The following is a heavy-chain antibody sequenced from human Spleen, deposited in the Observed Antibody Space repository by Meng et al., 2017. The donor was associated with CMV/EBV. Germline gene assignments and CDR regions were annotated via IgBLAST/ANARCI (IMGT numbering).Heavy chain of an antibody. CDR1: GFTFSTYS. CDR2: ISTRGTTI. V-gene: IGHV3-48*04. J-gene: IGHJ5*02. Sequence: GGSLRLSCAASGFTFSTYSMNWVRQAPGKGLEWVSYISTRGTTIYYADSVKGRFTISRDNAENSLYLQMNSLRAEDTAVYYCARGSQVRGLVWFDPWGQGTLVTVSS. CDR3: ARGSQVRGLVWFDP. D-gene: IGHD3-10*01.